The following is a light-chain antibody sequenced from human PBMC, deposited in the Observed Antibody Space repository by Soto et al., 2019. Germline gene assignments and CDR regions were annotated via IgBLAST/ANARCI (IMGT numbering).Light chain of an antibody. J-gene: IGLJ1*01. CDR3: CSYTSSSTPWV. CDR1: SSDDGGYNY. V-gene: IGLV2-14*03. Sequence: SQHTSVSASPGLSITISCTGTSSDDGGYNYVSWYQQHPGKAPKLMIYDVSDRPSGVSNRFSASKSGNTASLTISGLQAEDEADYYCCSYTSSSTPWVFGTGTKVTVL. CDR2: DVS.